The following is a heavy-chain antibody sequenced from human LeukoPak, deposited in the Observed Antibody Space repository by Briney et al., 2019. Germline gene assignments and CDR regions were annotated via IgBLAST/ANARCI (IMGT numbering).Heavy chain of an antibody. CDR1: GGSFSGYY. CDR3: ARHFPDSGYCSSTSCWRAFDI. V-gene: IGHV4-34*01. D-gene: IGHD2-2*01. Sequence: SETLSLTCAVYGGSFSGYYWSWIRQPPGKGLEWIGEINHSGSTNYNPSLKSRVTISVDTSKNQFSLKLSFVTAADTAVYYCARHFPDSGYCSSTSCWRAFDIWGQGTMVTVSS. CDR2: INHSGST. J-gene: IGHJ3*02.